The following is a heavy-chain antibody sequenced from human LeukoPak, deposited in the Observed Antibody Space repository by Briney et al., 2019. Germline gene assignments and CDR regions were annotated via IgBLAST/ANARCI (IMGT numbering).Heavy chain of an antibody. V-gene: IGHV3-53*01. CDR1: GRIVSSNY. D-gene: IGHD3-10*01. J-gene: IGHJ3*02. Sequence: GGSLRLSCAASGRIVSSNYMSWVRQAPGKGLEWVSVIYSGGRTYYADSVKGRFTISRDNSRNTLYLQMNSPRAEDTAVYYCARGLGRELDGAFDIWGQGTMVTVSS. CDR3: ARGLGRELDGAFDI. CDR2: IYSGGRT.